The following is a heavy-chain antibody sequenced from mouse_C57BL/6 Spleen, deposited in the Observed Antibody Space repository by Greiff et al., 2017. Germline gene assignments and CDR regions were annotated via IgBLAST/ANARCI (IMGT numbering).Heavy chain of an antibody. CDR3: TTESMVTTYFDY. J-gene: IGHJ2*01. CDR2: IDPENGDT. CDR1: GFNIKDDY. D-gene: IGHD2-2*01. Sequence: VQLQQSGAELVRPGASVKLSCTASGFNIKDDYMHWVKQRPEQGLEWIGWIDPENGDTEYASKFQGKATITADTSSNTAYLQLSSLTSEDTAVYYCTTESMVTTYFDYWGQGTTLTVSS. V-gene: IGHV14-4*01.